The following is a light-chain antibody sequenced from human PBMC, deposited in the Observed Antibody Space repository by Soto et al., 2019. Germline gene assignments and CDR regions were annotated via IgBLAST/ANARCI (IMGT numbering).Light chain of an antibody. CDR1: SSNIGAGYD. V-gene: IGLV1-40*01. J-gene: IGLJ2*01. Sequence: QLVLTQPPSVSGAPGQRVTISCTGSSSNIGAGYDVHWYQQFPGTAPKLLLYGRTNRPSGVPDRFSGSKSGTSASLAIAGLQTEDEADYYCQSYDSSLSAVVFGGGTKLTVL. CDR2: GRT. CDR3: QSYDSSLSAVV.